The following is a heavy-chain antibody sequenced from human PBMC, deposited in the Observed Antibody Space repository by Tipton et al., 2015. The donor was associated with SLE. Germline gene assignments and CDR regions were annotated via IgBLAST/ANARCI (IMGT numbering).Heavy chain of an antibody. V-gene: IGHV3-30*02. J-gene: IGHJ4*02. D-gene: IGHD3-3*01. CDR3: VVGGFNDFWSGYYSY. Sequence: SLRLSCVASGYTFSVYGMNWVRQGPGKGLEWVAFVRSDFDTSYADSVKGRFTISRDNSKNTLNLQMNSLRAEDTAVYYCVVGGFNDFWSGYYSYWGQGSLVTVSS. CDR2: VRSDFDT. CDR1: GYTFSVYG.